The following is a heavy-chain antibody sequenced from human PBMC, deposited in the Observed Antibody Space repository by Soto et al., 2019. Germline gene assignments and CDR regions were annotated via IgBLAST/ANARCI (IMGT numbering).Heavy chain of an antibody. J-gene: IGHJ5*02. CDR3: ARDWIAAAGINWFDP. V-gene: IGHV1-18*01. D-gene: IGHD6-13*01. CDR2: ISAYNGNT. CDR1: GYTFTSYG. Sequence: VASVKVSCKASGYTFTSYGISWVRQAPGQGLEWMGWISAYNGNTNYAQKLQGRVTMTTDTSTSTAYMELRSLRSDDTAVYYCARDWIAAAGINWFDPWGQGTLVTVSS.